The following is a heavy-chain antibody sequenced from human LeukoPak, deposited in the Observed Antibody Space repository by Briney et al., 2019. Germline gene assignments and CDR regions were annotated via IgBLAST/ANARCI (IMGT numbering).Heavy chain of an antibody. CDR1: GYTFTNYG. CDR2: ISTYNENT. Sequence: ASVKVSCKVSGYTFTNYGISWVRQAPGQGLEWMGWISTYNENTNYAQKLQGRVTMTTDTSTGTAYMELRSLRSDDTAVYYCAREVGATLGEGFDPWGQGTLVTVSS. V-gene: IGHV1-18*01. J-gene: IGHJ5*02. CDR3: AREVGATLGEGFDP. D-gene: IGHD1-26*01.